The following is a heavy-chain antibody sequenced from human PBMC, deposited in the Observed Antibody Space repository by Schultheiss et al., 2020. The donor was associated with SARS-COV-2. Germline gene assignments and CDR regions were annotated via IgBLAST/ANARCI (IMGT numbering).Heavy chain of an antibody. D-gene: IGHD3-16*01. Sequence: SETLSLTCTVSGGSISSGDYYWSWIRQPPGKGLEWIGYIYYSGSTNYNPSLKSRVTISVDTSKNQFSLKLSSVTAADTAVYYCARVHGGYYYYYGMDVWGQGTTVTVSS. CDR1: GGSISSGDYY. CDR3: ARVHGGYYYYYGMDV. J-gene: IGHJ6*02. V-gene: IGHV4-61*08. CDR2: IYYSGST.